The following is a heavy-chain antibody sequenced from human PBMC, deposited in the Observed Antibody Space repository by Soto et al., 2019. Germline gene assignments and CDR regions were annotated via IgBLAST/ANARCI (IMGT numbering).Heavy chain of an antibody. V-gene: IGHV1-8*01. J-gene: IGHJ5*02. CDR1: GYTFTSYD. CDR2: MNPNSGKT. Sequence: QVQLVQSGAEVKKPGASVKVSCKASGYTFTSYDINWVRQATGQGLEWMGWMNPNSGKTGYAQKFQGRVTMTRNTSHNTAYMALGSRRSEDTAVYYCARGLLAYCTSGVCRSWRFDPWGQGTLVTVSS. CDR3: ARGLLAYCTSGVCRSWRFDP. D-gene: IGHD2-8*01.